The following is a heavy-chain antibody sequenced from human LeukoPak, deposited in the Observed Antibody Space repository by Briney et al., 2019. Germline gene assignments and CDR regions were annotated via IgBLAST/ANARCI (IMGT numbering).Heavy chain of an antibody. V-gene: IGHV4-59*06. D-gene: IGHD2-8*01. CDR1: GGSISSYY. CDR3: ARWQVTSCTNGCTPNYYDS. Sequence: SETLSLTCTVSGGSISSYYWSWIRQHPGKGLEWIGYIYYSGSTYYNPSLKSRVTISVDTSKNQFSLKLSSVTAADTAVYYCARWQVTSCTNGCTPNYYDSWGQGTLVTVSS. J-gene: IGHJ4*02. CDR2: IYYSGST.